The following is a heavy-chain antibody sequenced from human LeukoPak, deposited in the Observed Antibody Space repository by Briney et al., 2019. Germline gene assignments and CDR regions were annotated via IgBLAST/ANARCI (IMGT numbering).Heavy chain of an antibody. CDR2: IYPGDSDT. D-gene: IGHD6-19*01. Sequence: TGESLKISCKGSGYSFTSYWIGWVRQMPGKGLEWMGIIYPGDSDTRYSPSFQGQVTISADKSISTAYLQWSSLKASDTAMYYCARLEESSGWYGYSGYFQHWGQGTLVTVSS. CDR1: GYSFTSYW. J-gene: IGHJ1*01. V-gene: IGHV5-51*01. CDR3: ARLEESSGWYGYSGYFQH.